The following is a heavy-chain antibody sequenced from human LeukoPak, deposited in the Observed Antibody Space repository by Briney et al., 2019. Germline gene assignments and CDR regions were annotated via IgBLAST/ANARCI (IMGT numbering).Heavy chain of an antibody. CDR1: GFTFSTYG. CDR3: ARELPFDY. CDR2: IKSDGTRT. Sequence: PGGSLRLSCAASGFTFSTYGMHWVRQAPGKGLVWVSRIKSDGTRTDYADSVKGRFTISRDNAKNTLYLQMNNLRAEDTAVYYCARELPFDYWGQGTLVTVSS. J-gene: IGHJ4*02. V-gene: IGHV3-74*01.